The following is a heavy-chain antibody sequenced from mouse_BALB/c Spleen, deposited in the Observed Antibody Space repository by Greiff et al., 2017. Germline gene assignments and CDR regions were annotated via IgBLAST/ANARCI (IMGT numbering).Heavy chain of an antibody. V-gene: IGHV5-12-2*01. J-gene: IGHJ3*01. CDR3: ARHSGNYVWFAY. D-gene: IGHD2-1*01. Sequence: EVQRVESGGGLVQPGGSLKLSCAASGFTFSSYTMSWVRQTPEKRLEWVAYISNGGGSTYYPDTVKGRFTISRDNAKNTLYLQMSSLKSEDTAMYYCARHSGNYVWFAYWGQGTLVTVSA. CDR2: ISNGGGST. CDR1: GFTFSSYT.